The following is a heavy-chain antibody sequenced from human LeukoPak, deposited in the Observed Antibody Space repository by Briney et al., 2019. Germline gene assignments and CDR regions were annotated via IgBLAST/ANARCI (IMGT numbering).Heavy chain of an antibody. D-gene: IGHD3-10*01. Sequence: SETLSLTCTVSGGSISSYYWSWIRQPPGKGLECIGYIHYTGSTNYNPSLKSRVTISVDTSKSQFSLKLSSVTAADTAIYYCARGGYYGSGNDFRFDPWGQGTLVTVSS. V-gene: IGHV4-59*01. J-gene: IGHJ5*02. CDR1: GGSISSYY. CDR2: IHYTGST. CDR3: ARGGYYGSGNDFRFDP.